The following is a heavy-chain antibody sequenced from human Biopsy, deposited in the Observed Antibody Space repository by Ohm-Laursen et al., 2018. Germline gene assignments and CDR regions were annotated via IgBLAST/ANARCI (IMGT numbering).Heavy chain of an antibody. Sequence: ASVKVSCKTSGYTFTGYHVHWVRQAPGQGLEWMGWINAKTGDTNYAQKFQGRVTMTRDTSISTAYVDLSSLRSDDTAVYYCTRGGYYYDSLAYYYWFNPWGQGTLVTVSS. CDR1: GYTFTGYH. J-gene: IGHJ5*02. CDR2: INAKTGDT. D-gene: IGHD3-22*01. CDR3: TRGGYYYDSLAYYYWFNP. V-gene: IGHV1-2*02.